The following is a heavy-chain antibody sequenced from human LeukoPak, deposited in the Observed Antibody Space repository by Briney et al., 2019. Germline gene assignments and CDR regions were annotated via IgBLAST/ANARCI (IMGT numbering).Heavy chain of an antibody. V-gene: IGHV3-30*18. CDR2: ISYDGSNK. J-gene: IGHJ4*02. D-gene: IGHD3-10*01. CDR3: AKDFEYGSGCNDY. Sequence: GGSLRLSCAASGFTFSSYGMHWVRQAPGKGLEWVAVISYDGSNKYYADSVKGRFTISRDNSKNTLYLQMNSLRAEDTAVYYCAKDFEYGSGCNDYWGQGTLVTVSS. CDR1: GFTFSSYG.